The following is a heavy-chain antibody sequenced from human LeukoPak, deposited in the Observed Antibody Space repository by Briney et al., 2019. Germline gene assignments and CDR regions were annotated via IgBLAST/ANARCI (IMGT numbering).Heavy chain of an antibody. CDR1: GFTITSYA. J-gene: IGHJ4*02. CDR3: VKTYSGTYYDF. V-gene: IGHV3-64D*06. Sequence: SGGSLRLSCLASGFTITSYAMHWVRQAPGKGLEYVSALSSNGEIKFYADSVKGRFTTSRDSSKNTLDLQMSSLRAEDTALYYCVKTYSGTYYDFWGQGTLVTVSS. CDR2: LSSNGEIK. D-gene: IGHD1-26*01.